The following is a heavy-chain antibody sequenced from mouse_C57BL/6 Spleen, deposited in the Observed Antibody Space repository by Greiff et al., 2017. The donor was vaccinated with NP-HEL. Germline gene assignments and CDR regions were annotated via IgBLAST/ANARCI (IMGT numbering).Heavy chain of an antibody. D-gene: IGHD1-1*01. Sequence: QVQLQQPGAELVKPGASVKLSCKASGYTFTSYWMHWVKQRPGQGLEWIGMIHPNSGSTNYNEKFKSKATLTVDKSSSTAYMQLSSLTSEDSAVYYCAREAYGSPAWFAYWGQGTLVTVSA. V-gene: IGHV1-64*01. CDR2: IHPNSGST. CDR3: AREAYGSPAWFAY. J-gene: IGHJ3*01. CDR1: GYTFTSYW.